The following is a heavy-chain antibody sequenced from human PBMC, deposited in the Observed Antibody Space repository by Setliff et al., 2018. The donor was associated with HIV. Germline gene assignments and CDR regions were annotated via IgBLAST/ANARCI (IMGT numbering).Heavy chain of an antibody. V-gene: IGHV4-34*01. D-gene: IGHD3-16*02. CDR3: ARGRDYVWGNYHYSGGCAFDI. CDR2: INHSGDT. J-gene: IGHJ3*02. CDR1: GGSFSGYF. Sequence: SETLSLTCAVYGGSFSGYFWSWIRQSPGKGLEWIGEINHSGDTYYNPSLKSRVSISIDTSKNQFSLKLTSVTAADTAVYYCARGRDYVWGNYHYSGGCAFDIGGQGTAVTVSS.